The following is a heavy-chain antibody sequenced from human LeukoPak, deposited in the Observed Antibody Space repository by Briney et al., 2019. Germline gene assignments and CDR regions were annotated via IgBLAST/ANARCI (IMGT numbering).Heavy chain of an antibody. CDR3: ARVVASSWYPPYFDY. V-gene: IGHV4-30-2*01. J-gene: IGHJ4*02. D-gene: IGHD6-13*01. CDR2: IYHSGST. Sequence: SQTLSLTCTVSGGSISSGGYYWSWIRQPPGKGLEWIGYIYHSGSTYYNPSLKSRVTISVDTSKNQFSLKLSSVTAADTAVYYCARVVASSWYPPYFDYWGQGTLVTVSS. CDR1: GGSISSGGYY.